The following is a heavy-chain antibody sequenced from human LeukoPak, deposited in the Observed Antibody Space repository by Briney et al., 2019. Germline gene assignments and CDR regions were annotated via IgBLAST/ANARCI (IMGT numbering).Heavy chain of an antibody. CDR3: VRGAPTYCSGGSCYSGDAFDI. CDR2: INWNGASI. CDR1: GFTFDDYG. J-gene: IGHJ3*02. Sequence: RPGGSLRLSCVASGFTFDDYGMSWVRQAPGKGLEWVSGINWNGASIGYADSVKGRFTISRDNAKNSLYLQMNSLSAEATTLYYCVRGAPTYCSGGSCYSGDAFDIWGQGTMVTVSS. D-gene: IGHD2-15*01. V-gene: IGHV3-20*04.